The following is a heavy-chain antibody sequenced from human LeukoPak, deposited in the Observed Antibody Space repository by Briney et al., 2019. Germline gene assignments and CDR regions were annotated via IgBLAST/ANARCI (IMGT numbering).Heavy chain of an antibody. CDR1: GFTFSSYG. D-gene: IGHD2-2*01. Sequence: PGGSLRLSCAASGFTFSSYGMHWVRQAPGKGLEWVAVISYDGTNKYCADSVKGRFTISRDNSKNTLYLQMNSLRAEDTAVYYCAKDLSKYCSSTSCYRPLDYWGQGTLVTVSS. V-gene: IGHV3-30*18. CDR3: AKDLSKYCSSTSCYRPLDY. J-gene: IGHJ4*02. CDR2: ISYDGTNK.